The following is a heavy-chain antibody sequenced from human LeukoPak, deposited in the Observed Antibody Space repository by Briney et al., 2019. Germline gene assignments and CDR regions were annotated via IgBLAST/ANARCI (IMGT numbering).Heavy chain of an antibody. CDR3: ARDRRYYGDFYFYGLDV. D-gene: IGHD4-17*01. Sequence: GGSLRLSCAASGFTFSPYSMNWVRQAPGKGLEWVSYIGSSSITIFYADSVKGRFTISRDNARNSLYLQMISLRDEDTAVYYCARDRRYYGDFYFYGLDVWAKGPRSPSP. CDR2: IGSSSITI. V-gene: IGHV3-48*02. CDR1: GFTFSPYS. J-gene: IGHJ6*02.